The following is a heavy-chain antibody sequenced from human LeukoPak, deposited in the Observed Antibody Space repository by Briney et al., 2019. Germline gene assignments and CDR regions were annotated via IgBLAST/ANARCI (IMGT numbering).Heavy chain of an antibody. J-gene: IGHJ4*02. D-gene: IGHD4-17*01. CDR1: GYTFTSYA. CDR3: AREIRGTVTTFTFGY. V-gene: IGHV7-4-1*02. CDR2: INTNTGNP. Sequence: ASVKVSCKASGYTFTSYAMNWVRQAPGQGLEWMGWINTNTGNPTCAQGFTGRFVFSLDTSVSTAYLQISSLKAEDTAVYYCAREIRGTVTTFTFGYWGQGTLVTVSS.